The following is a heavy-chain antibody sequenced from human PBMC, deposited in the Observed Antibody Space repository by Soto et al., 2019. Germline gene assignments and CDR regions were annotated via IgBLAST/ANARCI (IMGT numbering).Heavy chain of an antibody. V-gene: IGHV3-66*01. CDR2: IYSGGST. CDR3: ARKQWLSEIGDDAFDI. D-gene: IGHD6-19*01. J-gene: IGHJ3*02. CDR1: GFTVSSNY. Sequence: PGGSLRLSCAASGFTVSSNYMSWVRQAPGKGLEWVSVIYSGGSTYYADSVKGRFTISRDNSKNTLYLQMNSLRAEDTAVYYCARKQWLSEIGDDAFDIWGQGTMVTVSS.